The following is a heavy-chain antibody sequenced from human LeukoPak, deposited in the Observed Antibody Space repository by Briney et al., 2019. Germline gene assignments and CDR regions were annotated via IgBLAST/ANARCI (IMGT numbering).Heavy chain of an antibody. Sequence: SVKVSCKASGGTFISYAISWVRQAPGQGLEWMGGIIPIFGTANYAQKFQGRVTITADESTSTAYMELSSLRSEDTAVYYCARGLGDYYDSSGYYDWGQGTLVTVSS. D-gene: IGHD3-22*01. CDR2: IIPIFGTA. CDR1: GGTFISYA. CDR3: ARGLGDYYDSSGYYD. V-gene: IGHV1-69*13. J-gene: IGHJ4*02.